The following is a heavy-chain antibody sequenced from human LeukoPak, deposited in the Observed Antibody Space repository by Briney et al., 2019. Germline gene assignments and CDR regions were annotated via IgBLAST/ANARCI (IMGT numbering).Heavy chain of an antibody. CDR1: GYTFTSYA. CDR3: TLYNY. CDR2: INAGNGVT. Sequence: ASVKVSCKASGYTFTSYAMHWVRQAPGQRLEWMGWINAGNGVTKYSQEFHGRVTITSDTSASTAYMELSSLRSEDMAVYYCTLYNYWGQGTLVTVSS. D-gene: IGHD1-14*01. J-gene: IGHJ4*02. V-gene: IGHV1-3*03.